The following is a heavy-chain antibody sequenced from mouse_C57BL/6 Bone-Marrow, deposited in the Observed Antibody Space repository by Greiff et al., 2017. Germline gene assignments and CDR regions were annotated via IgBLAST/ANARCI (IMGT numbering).Heavy chain of an antibody. V-gene: IGHV1-63*01. CDR1: GYTFTNYW. CDR2: IYPGGGYT. Sequence: QVQLQQSGAELVRPGTSVKMSCKASGYTFTNYWIGWAKQRPGHGLEWIGDIYPGGGYTNYNEKFKGKATLTADKSSSTAYMQFSSLTSEDSAIYYCARWDYDRPFAYWGQGTLVTVSA. D-gene: IGHD2-4*01. CDR3: ARWDYDRPFAY. J-gene: IGHJ3*01.